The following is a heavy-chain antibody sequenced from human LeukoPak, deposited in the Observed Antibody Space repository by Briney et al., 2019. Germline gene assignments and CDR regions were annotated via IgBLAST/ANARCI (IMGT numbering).Heavy chain of an antibody. CDR1: GYTFTSYY. Sequence: ASVKVSCKASGYTFTSYYMHWVRQAPGQGLKWMGIVNPSGGSTSYAQKFQGRVTMTRDTSTSTVYMELSSLRSEDTAVYYCARDRGLGYYGMDVWGKGTTVTVSS. J-gene: IGHJ6*04. D-gene: IGHD3-10*01. V-gene: IGHV1-46*01. CDR2: VNPSGGST. CDR3: ARDRGLGYYGMDV.